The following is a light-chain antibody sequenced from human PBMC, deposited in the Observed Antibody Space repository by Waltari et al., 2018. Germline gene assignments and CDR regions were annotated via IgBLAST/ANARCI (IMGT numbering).Light chain of an antibody. J-gene: IGKJ5*01. CDR2: DAY. Sequence: DIQLTQSPSSLSASVGDRVTVTCQASQDITDHLNWYQQKPDRAPKLLIFDAYTLETGVPSRFSGSGSGTEFTFTISSLQTEDIGTYYCQQFDDAPLTFGQGTRLDIK. V-gene: IGKV1-33*01. CDR1: QDITDH. CDR3: QQFDDAPLT.